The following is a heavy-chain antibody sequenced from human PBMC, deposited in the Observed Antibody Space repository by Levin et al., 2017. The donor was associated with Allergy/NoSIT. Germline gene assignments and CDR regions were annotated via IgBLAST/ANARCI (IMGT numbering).Heavy chain of an antibody. J-gene: IGHJ6*02. CDR3: ARDCHRGSWVTAMASYYYGMDV. V-gene: IGHV3-21*01. Sequence: SGGSLRLSCAASGFTFSSYSMNWVRQAPGKGLEWVSSISRSSSYIYYADSVKGRFTISRDNAKNSLYLQMNSLRAEDTAVYYCARDCHRGSWVTAMASYYYGMDVWGQGTTVTVSS. D-gene: IGHD5-18*01. CDR1: GFTFSSYS. CDR2: ISRSSSYI.